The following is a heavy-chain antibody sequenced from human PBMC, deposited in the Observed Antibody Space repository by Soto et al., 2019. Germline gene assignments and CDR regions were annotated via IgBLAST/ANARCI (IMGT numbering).Heavy chain of an antibody. J-gene: IGHJ4*02. V-gene: IGHV1-2*02. D-gene: IGHD3-22*01. CDR3: AREFAYYYDSSGYLDY. CDR2: IKPNSGGT. CDR1: GYTFTGYY. Sequence: GASVKVSCKASGYTFTGYYMHWVRQAPGQGLEWIGWIKPNSGGTNYAQKLQGRVTMTSDTSISTAYMELSRLRSDDTAVYYCAREFAYYYDSSGYLDYWGQGTLVTVSS.